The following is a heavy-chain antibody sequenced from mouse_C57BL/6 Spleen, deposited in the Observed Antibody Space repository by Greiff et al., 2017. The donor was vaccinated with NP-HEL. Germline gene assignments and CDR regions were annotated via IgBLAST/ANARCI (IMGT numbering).Heavy chain of an antibody. CDR1: GFSFNTYA. CDR2: IRSKSNNYAT. CDR3: VRGGVHFDY. J-gene: IGHJ2*01. Sequence: DVHLVESGGGLVQPTGSLTLSCAASGFSFNTYAMNWVRQAPGQGLEWVARIRSKSNNYATYYAVSVKDRFTISRDDSESMLYLRMNNVKTEDTSRDYCVRGGVHFDYWGQGTTLTVSS. V-gene: IGHV10-1*01.